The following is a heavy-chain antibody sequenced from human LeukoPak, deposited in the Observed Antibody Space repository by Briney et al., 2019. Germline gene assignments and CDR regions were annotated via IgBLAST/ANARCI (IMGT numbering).Heavy chain of an antibody. Sequence: PGGSLRLSCAASGFTFSSYGMHWVRQAPGKGLEWVAVISYDGSNKYYADSVKGRFTISGDNSKNTLYLQMNSLRAEDTAVYYCAKDGGYDILTGYYYYYGMDVWGQGTTVTVSS. D-gene: IGHD3-9*01. CDR2: ISYDGSNK. CDR1: GFTFSSYG. CDR3: AKDGGYDILTGYYYYYGMDV. J-gene: IGHJ6*02. V-gene: IGHV3-30*18.